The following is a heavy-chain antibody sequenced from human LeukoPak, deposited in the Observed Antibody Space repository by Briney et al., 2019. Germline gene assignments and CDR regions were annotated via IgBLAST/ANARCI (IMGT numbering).Heavy chain of an antibody. V-gene: IGHV5-51*07. D-gene: IGHD1-26*01. J-gene: IGHJ4*02. CDR2: ISPSSSDT. Sequence: GAFLQICCAGAGYSFPSYWIGWLQQMGGGGVGWMGMISPSSSDTSYGPSFQGHITISADQSTSTASLQWSSLQASDTAIYYCARVLVGSYWDLDYWGQGTLVTLPS. CDR3: ARVLVGSYWDLDY. CDR1: GYSFPSYW.